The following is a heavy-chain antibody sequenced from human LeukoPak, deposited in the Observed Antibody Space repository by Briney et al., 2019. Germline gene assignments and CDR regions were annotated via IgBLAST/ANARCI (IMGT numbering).Heavy chain of an antibody. V-gene: IGHV1-69*13. CDR1: GGTFSSYA. CDR3: ARGSKESLRYFDWEIIGGAFDI. Sequence: SVKVSCKASGGTFSSYAISWVRQAPGQGLEWMGGIIPIFGTANYAQKFQGRVTITADESTSTAYMELSSLRSEDTAVYYCARGSKESLRYFDWEIIGGAFDIWGQGTMVTVSS. J-gene: IGHJ3*02. D-gene: IGHD3-9*01. CDR2: IIPIFGTA.